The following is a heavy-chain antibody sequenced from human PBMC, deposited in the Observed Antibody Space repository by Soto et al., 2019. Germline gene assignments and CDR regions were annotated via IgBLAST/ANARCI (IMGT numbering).Heavy chain of an antibody. Sequence: PGGSLRLSCAASGLTFSSYSMNWVRQAPGKGLEWVSSISSSSSYIYYADSVKGRFTISRDNAKNSLYLQMNSLRAEDTAVYYCARGCSSTSCFYYYYGMDVWGQGTTVTVSS. D-gene: IGHD2-2*01. CDR1: GLTFSSYS. V-gene: IGHV3-21*01. J-gene: IGHJ6*02. CDR3: ARGCSSTSCFYYYYGMDV. CDR2: ISSSSSYI.